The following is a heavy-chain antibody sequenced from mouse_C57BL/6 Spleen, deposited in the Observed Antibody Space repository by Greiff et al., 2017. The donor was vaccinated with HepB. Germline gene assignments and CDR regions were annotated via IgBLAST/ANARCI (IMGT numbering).Heavy chain of an antibody. V-gene: IGHV5-6*01. CDR2: ISSGGSYT. J-gene: IGHJ4*01. CDR3: ARQRDYAMDY. Sequence: EVQLQQSGGDLVKPGGSLKLSCAASGFTFSSYGMSWVRQTPDKRLEWVATISSGGSYTYYPDSVKGRFTISRDNAKNTLYLQMSSLKSEDTAMYYCARQRDYAMDYWGQGTSVTVSS. CDR1: GFTFSSYG.